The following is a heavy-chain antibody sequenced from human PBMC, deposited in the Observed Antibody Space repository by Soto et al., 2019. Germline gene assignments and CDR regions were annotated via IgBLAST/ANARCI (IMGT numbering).Heavy chain of an antibody. CDR2: IYNSGST. V-gene: IGHV4-61*01. CDR1: GGSVSSGSYY. Sequence: PSETLSLTCTVSGGSVSSGSYYWSWVRQPPGKELEWIGYIYNSGSTIYNPSLKSRVTISVDTSKNQFSLKLTSVTAADTAVYYCVRDGDSWAQGTLVIVSS. J-gene: IGHJ4*02. CDR3: VRDGDS.